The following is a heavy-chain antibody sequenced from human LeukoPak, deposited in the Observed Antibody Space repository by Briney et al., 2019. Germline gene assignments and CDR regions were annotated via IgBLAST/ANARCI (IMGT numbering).Heavy chain of an antibody. D-gene: IGHD5-12*01. J-gene: IGHJ3*02. Sequence: PGGSLRLSCAASGFTVSSNYMSWVRQAPGKGLEWVSVIYSGGSTYYADSVKGRFTISRDNSKNTLYLQMNSLRAEDTAVYYCARVAGGYDFFAFDIWGQGTMVTVSS. V-gene: IGHV3-66*01. CDR2: IYSGGST. CDR1: GFTVSSNY. CDR3: ARVAGGYDFFAFDI.